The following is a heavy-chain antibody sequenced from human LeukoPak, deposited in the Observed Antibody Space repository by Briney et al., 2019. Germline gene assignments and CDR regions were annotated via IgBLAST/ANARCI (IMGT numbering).Heavy chain of an antibody. Sequence: GGSLRLSCVASGFTFSGYEMNWVRQAPGKGLEWVSYISSSGYTIYYADSVKGRFTVSRDNAKNSLYLQMNSLRAEDTAVHFCARSRSIAGDGFDVWGQGTMVTVPS. J-gene: IGHJ3*01. V-gene: IGHV3-48*03. CDR1: GFTFSGYE. CDR2: ISSSGYTI. D-gene: IGHD2-21*01. CDR3: ARSRSIAGDGFDV.